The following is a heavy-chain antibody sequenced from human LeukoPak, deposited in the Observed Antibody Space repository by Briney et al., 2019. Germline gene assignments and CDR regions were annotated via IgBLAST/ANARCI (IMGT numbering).Heavy chain of an antibody. J-gene: IGHJ6*04. V-gene: IGHV4-38-2*01. CDR3: ARGNSCSSTSCYAGYYYYGMDV. Sequence: SETLSLTCAVSGYSINSGYYWGWIRQPPGKGLEWIGSIYHSGSTYYNPSLKSRVTISVDTSKNQFSLKLSSVTAADTAVYYCARGNSCSSTSCYAGYYYYGMDVWGKGITVTVSS. CDR2: IYHSGST. CDR1: GYSINSGYY. D-gene: IGHD2-2*01.